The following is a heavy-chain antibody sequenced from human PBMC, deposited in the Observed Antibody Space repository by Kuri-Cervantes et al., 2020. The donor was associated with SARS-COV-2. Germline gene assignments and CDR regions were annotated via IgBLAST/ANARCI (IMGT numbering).Heavy chain of an antibody. J-gene: IGHJ1*01. CDR1: GFTFGSFA. D-gene: IGHD3-10*01. CDR2: ISGSGGNP. V-gene: IGHV3-23*01. CDR3: AKGEFYYGSGRFHH. Sequence: ETLSLTCAASGFTFGSFAMSWVRHSPGKGLEWVSSISGSGGNPTYVASVKGRFTISRANSNNTLYLEMKDLKVDDTAVYFCAKGEFYYGSGRFHHWGQGIPVTVSS.